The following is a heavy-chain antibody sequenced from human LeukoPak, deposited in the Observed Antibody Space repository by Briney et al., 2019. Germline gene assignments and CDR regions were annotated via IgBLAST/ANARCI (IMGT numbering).Heavy chain of an antibody. V-gene: IGHV1-18*01. D-gene: IGHD3-10*01. CDR1: GYTFTNYG. J-gene: IGHJ5*02. Sequence: ASVKVSCKTSGYTFTNYGISWVRQAPGLGLEWMGWISAYNGNTNYAQKVQGRVTMTTDTSTSTAYMELRSLRFDDTAVYYCARQSGAGNWFDPWGQGTLVTVSS. CDR3: ARQSGAGNWFDP. CDR2: ISAYNGNT.